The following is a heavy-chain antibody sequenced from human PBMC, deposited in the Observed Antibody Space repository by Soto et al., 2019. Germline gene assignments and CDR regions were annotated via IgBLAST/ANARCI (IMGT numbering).Heavy chain of an antibody. V-gene: IGHV1-69*01. D-gene: IGHD6-13*01. CDR1: GGTFSSYA. Sequence: QVQLVQSGAEVKKPGSSVKVSCKASGGTFSSYAISWVRQAPGQGLEWMGGIIPIFGTANYAQKFQGRVTITADESTSTAYMELSSLRSEDTAVYYCARGNIGVATREIDWFDPWGPGTLVTVSS. CDR3: ARGNIGVATREIDWFDP. CDR2: IIPIFGTA. J-gene: IGHJ5*02.